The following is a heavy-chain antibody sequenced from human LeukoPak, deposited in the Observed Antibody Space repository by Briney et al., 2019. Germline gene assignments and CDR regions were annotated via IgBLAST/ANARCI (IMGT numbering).Heavy chain of an antibody. CDR3: ARVKQQLVPNTDYYYYYYMDV. D-gene: IGHD6-13*01. J-gene: IGHJ6*03. Sequence: KPSETLSLTCTVSGGSIIINNFYWAWIRQPPGKGLEWIGSIYYSGTTYYNPSLKSRVAISVDMSKNQFSLKLSSVTAADTAVYFCARVKQQLVPNTDYYYYYYMDVWGKGTTVTVSS. CDR2: IYYSGTT. CDR1: GGSIIINNFY. V-gene: IGHV4-39*07.